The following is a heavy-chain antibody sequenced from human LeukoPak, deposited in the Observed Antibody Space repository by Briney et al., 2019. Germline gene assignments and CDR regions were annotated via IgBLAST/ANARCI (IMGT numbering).Heavy chain of an antibody. D-gene: IGHD2-2*01. V-gene: IGHV3-30*18. CDR1: GFTFSSYG. CDR2: ISYDGSNK. Sequence: EGSLRLSCAASGFTFSSYGMHWVRQAPGKGLEWVAVISYDGSNKYYADSVKGRFTISRDNSKNTLYLQMNSLRAEDTAVYYCAKGRDSTSCYDNWGQGTLVTVSS. J-gene: IGHJ4*02. CDR3: AKGRDSTSCYDN.